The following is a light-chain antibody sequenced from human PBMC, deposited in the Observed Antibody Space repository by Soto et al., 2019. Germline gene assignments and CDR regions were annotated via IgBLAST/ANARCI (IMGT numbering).Light chain of an antibody. CDR1: SSDVGVYNY. CDR2: DVN. V-gene: IGLV2-14*03. Sequence: QSALTQPASVSGSPGQSITISCTGTSSDVGVYNYVSWYQQHPGEAPKLMIYDVNDRPSGVSARFSGSKSGNTASLTISGLQAEDEADYYCSTYTTSSTVVFGGGTKLTVL. J-gene: IGLJ2*01. CDR3: STYTTSSTVV.